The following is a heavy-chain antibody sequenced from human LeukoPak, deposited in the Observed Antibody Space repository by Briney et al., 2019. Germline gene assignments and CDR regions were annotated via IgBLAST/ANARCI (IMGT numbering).Heavy chain of an antibody. CDR3: SRESGPFCPFGY. J-gene: IGHJ4*02. V-gene: IGHV4/OR15-8*02. CDR1: GGSISGTNW. Sequence: SETLSLTCGVSGGSISGTNWWSWVRQPPGQGLEWIGEISLAGQTNFNPSLNGRVTMSLDESSNQLSLHLTSVTAADTATYFCSRESGPFCPFGYWGQGTLVIVSS. CDR2: ISLAGQT. D-gene: IGHD1-26*01.